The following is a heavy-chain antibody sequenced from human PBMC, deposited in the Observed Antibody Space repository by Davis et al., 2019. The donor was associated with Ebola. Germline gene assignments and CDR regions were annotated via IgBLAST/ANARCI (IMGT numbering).Heavy chain of an antibody. CDR3: AREGSSSGGFDY. Sequence: PSETLSLTCSVSGGSISSYNWHWIRQSPGKGLEWIGYLFYSGSTNYNPSLKSRVTISVDTSRNQLSLKLSSVTAADTAVYYCAREGSSSGGFDYWGQGTLVTVSS. D-gene: IGHD6-6*01. J-gene: IGHJ4*02. CDR1: GGSISSYN. CDR2: LFYSGST. V-gene: IGHV4-59*01.